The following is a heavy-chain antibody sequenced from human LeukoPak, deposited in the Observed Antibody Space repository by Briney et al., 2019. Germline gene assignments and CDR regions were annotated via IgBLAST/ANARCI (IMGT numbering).Heavy chain of an antibody. D-gene: IGHD3-9*01. V-gene: IGHV4-61*02. Sequence: PSETLSLTCTVSGGSISSGSYYWSWIRQPAGKGLEWIVRMYTSGSTNYNPSLKSRVTISVDTSKNQFSLKLSSVTAADTAVYYCARDNYDILTGYHYYMDVWGKGTTVTVSS. CDR2: MYTSGST. J-gene: IGHJ6*03. CDR3: ARDNYDILTGYHYYMDV. CDR1: GGSISSGSYY.